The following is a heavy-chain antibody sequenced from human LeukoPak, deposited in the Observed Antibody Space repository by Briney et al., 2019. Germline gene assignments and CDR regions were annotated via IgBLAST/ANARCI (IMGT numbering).Heavy chain of an antibody. CDR1: GGSISSYY. D-gene: IGHD3-22*01. CDR3: AGARYDSSGVH. J-gene: IGHJ4*02. V-gene: IGHV4-59*01. Sequence: SETLSLTCTVSGGSISSYYWSWIRHPPGKGLEWIGYIYYSVGTNYNPSLKSRVTISVDTSKNQFSLKLSSVPAADTAVYYCAGARYDSSGVHWGQGTLVTVSS. CDR2: IYYSVGT.